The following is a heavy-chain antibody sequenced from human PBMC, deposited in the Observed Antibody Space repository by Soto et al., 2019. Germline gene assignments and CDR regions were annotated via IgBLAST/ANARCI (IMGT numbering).Heavy chain of an antibody. V-gene: IGHV3-30*18. J-gene: IGHJ4*02. D-gene: IGHD6-25*01. Sequence: WWSLRLSCAASGFTFRSYGMHWFRQAPGKGLEWVAVISCDGGYKSYEDSVKGRFTISRDNSKNTLYLQMNSLRAEDTAVYYCAKAVVALSVGRYFDSWGQGTLVTVSS. CDR3: AKAVVALSVGRYFDS. CDR2: ISCDGGYK. CDR1: GFTFRSYG.